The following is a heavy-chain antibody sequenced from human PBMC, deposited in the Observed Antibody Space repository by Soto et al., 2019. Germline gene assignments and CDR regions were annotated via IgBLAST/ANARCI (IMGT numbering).Heavy chain of an antibody. V-gene: IGHV4-59*08. CDR2: IYLGGST. D-gene: IGHD3-16*02. CDR3: ANLDMITFGGVIGPNDEFDI. CDR1: GGSISSGY. Sequence: SETLSLPCSVSGGSISSGYWTWIRHPPGKGLEWIGNIYLGGSTNYNPSLMSRVTISVDTSKNQFSLKLSSVTAADTAVYYCANLDMITFGGVIGPNDEFDIWGQGTMVTVSS. J-gene: IGHJ3*02.